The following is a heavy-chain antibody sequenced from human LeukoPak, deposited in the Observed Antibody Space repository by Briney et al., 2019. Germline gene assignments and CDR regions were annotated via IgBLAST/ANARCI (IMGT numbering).Heavy chain of an antibody. CDR2: ISSSSSYI. J-gene: IGHJ4*02. CDR3: ARDDSSGYFDY. V-gene: IGHV3-21*01. Sequence: GGSLRLSCAASGFTFSSYEMNWVRQAPGKGLEWVSSISSSSSYIYYADSVKGRFTISRDNAKNSLYLQMNSPRAEDTAVYYCARDDSSGYFDYWGQGTLVTVSS. D-gene: IGHD3-22*01. CDR1: GFTFSSYE.